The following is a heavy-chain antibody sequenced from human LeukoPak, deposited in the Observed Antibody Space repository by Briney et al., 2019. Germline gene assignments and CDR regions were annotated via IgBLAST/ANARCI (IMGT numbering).Heavy chain of an antibody. CDR3: AREGLITSIVGAIYYFDY. D-gene: IGHD1-26*01. CDR1: GYTFTSYG. Sequence: ASVKVSCKASGYTFTSYGISWVRQAPGQGLEWMGGIIPIFGTANYAQKFQGRVTITADESTSTAYMELSSLRSEDTAVYYCAREGLITSIVGAIYYFDYWGQGTLVTVSS. CDR2: IIPIFGTA. V-gene: IGHV1-69*13. J-gene: IGHJ4*02.